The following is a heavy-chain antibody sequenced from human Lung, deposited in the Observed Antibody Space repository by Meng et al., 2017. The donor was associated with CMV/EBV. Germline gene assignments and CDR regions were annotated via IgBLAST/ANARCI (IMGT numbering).Heavy chain of an antibody. CDR2: IYGTGFT. CDR1: GDSITTSDYL. V-gene: IGHV4-30-4*01. D-gene: IGHD4-17*01. J-gene: IGHJ4*02. CDR3: ARVIVTTDRFDS. Sequence: VQLQESGPGLVKPSQTLSLSCPVSGDSITTSDYLWNWIRKLPGCGLEWVGYIYGTGFTSYNPYLKSRITISLDPSKNQVSLHLNYVTAADTAVYYCARVIVTTDRFDSWGQGTLVTVSS.